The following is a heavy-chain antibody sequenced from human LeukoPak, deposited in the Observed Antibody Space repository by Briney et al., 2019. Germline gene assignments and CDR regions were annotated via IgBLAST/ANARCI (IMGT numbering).Heavy chain of an antibody. CDR1: GFTFSSYG. D-gene: IGHD6-13*01. J-gene: IGHJ4*02. Sequence: GGSLRLSCAASGFTFSSYGMHWVRQAPGKGLEWVAVISYDGSNKYYADSVKGRFTISRDNSKNTLYLQMNSLRAEDTAVYYCARQLVEDFGYWGQGTLVTVSS. CDR2: ISYDGSNK. V-gene: IGHV3-30*03. CDR3: ARQLVEDFGY.